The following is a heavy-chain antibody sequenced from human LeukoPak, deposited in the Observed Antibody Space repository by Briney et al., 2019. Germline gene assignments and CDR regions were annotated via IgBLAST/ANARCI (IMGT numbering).Heavy chain of an antibody. CDR1: GGSISSYY. CDR2: IYYSGST. V-gene: IGHV4-59*01. D-gene: IGHD5-12*01. CDR3: ARRFGYHSLDY. J-gene: IGHJ4*02. Sequence: PSETLSLTCTVSGGSISSYYWSWIRQPPGKGLEWIGYIYYSGSTNYNPSLKSRVTISVDTSKNQFSLKLSSVTAADTAVYYCARRFGYHSLDYWGQGTLVTVSS.